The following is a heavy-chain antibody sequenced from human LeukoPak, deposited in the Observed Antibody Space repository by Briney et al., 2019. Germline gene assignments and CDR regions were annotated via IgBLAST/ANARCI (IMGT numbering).Heavy chain of an antibody. CDR2: ISYDGSSK. V-gene: IGHV3-30-3*01. J-gene: IGHJ3*02. CDR3: ARGVIAAAGTDDAFDI. D-gene: IGHD6-13*01. CDR1: GFTFSSYA. Sequence: SXRLXCAASGFTFSSYAMHWVRQAPGXGLEWVAVISYDGSSKYYADSVKGRFTISRDNSKNTLYLQMNSLRAEDTAVYYCARGVIAAAGTDDAFDIWGQGTMVTVSS.